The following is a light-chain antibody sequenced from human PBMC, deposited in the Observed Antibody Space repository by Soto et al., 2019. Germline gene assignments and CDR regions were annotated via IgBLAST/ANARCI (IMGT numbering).Light chain of an antibody. J-gene: IGLJ2*01. V-gene: IGLV2-14*01. Sequence: QSALTQPASVSGSPGQSITISCTGTSRDVGGYNYVSWFQQHPGKAPKLMIYDVSTRPSGVSNRFSGSKSGNTASLTISGLQAEDEADYYCSSHTISTTLVFGGGTKVTV. CDR1: SRDVGGYNY. CDR2: DVS. CDR3: SSHTISTTLV.